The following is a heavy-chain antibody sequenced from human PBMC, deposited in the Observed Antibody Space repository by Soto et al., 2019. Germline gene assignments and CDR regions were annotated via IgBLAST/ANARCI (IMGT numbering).Heavy chain of an antibody. CDR3: ARESPDSSSWYYYYYYGMDV. Sequence: QVQLVESGGGVVQPGRSLRLSCAASGFTFSSYAMHWVRQAPGKGLEWVAVISHDGSNKYYADSVKGRFTISRDNSKNTLYLQMNSLRAEDTAVYYCARESPDSSSWYYYYYYGMDVWGQGTTVTVSS. V-gene: IGHV3-30-3*01. D-gene: IGHD6-13*01. CDR2: ISHDGSNK. CDR1: GFTFSSYA. J-gene: IGHJ6*02.